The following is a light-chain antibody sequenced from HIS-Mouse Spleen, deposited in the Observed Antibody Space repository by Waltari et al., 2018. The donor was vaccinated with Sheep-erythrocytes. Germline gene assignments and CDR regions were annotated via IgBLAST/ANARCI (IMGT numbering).Light chain of an antibody. Sequence: QSALTQPRSVSGSPGQSVPISCTGTSSDVGGYNYVSWYQQPPGKAPKLMIDFVSKRPSGFPDRFSGSKSGNTASLTISGLQAEDEADYYCCSYAGSYTYVFGTGTKVTVL. CDR3: CSYAGSYTYV. J-gene: IGLJ1*01. V-gene: IGLV2-11*01. CDR1: SSDVGGYNY. CDR2: FVS.